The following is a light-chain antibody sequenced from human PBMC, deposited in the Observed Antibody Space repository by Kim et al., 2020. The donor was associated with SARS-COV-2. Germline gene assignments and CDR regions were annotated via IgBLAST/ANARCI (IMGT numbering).Light chain of an antibody. V-gene: IGKV1-33*01. CDR3: QQYEDLHT. CDR2: DAT. J-gene: IGKJ2*01. CDR1: QDIRDH. Sequence: LSAFVGARVTITCQAGQDIRDHFNWYQRKPGKAPKLLVYDATTLETGVPSRFSGSGSETDFTLTSSNLQPEDIGTYFCQQYEDLHTFGQGTKLEIK.